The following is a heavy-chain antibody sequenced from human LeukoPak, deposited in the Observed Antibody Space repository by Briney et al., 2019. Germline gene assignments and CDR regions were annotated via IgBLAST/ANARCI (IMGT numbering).Heavy chain of an antibody. D-gene: IGHD6-13*01. Sequence: PGGSLTLSCAASGFTFSSYAMSWVRQAPGKGLEWVSAISGSGDSTYYGDSVKGRFTISRDNSKNTLYLQMSSLRAEDTAVYYCAKTRPLDSSSWSHGDYWSQGTLVTVSS. V-gene: IGHV3-23*01. CDR2: ISGSGDST. CDR3: AKTRPLDSSSWSHGDY. CDR1: GFTFSSYA. J-gene: IGHJ4*02.